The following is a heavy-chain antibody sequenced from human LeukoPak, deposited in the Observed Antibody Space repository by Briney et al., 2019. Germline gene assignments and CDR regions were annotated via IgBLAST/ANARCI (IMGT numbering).Heavy chain of an antibody. Sequence: GGSLRLSCAASGFTVSSNYMSWVRQAPGKGLEWVSVIYSGGSAYCADSVKGRFTISRDNSKNTLYLQMNSLRAEDTAVYYCARDSVDYGVYWGQGTLVTVSS. CDR1: GFTVSSNY. D-gene: IGHD4-17*01. CDR3: ARDSVDYGVY. J-gene: IGHJ4*02. V-gene: IGHV3-53*01. CDR2: IYSGGSA.